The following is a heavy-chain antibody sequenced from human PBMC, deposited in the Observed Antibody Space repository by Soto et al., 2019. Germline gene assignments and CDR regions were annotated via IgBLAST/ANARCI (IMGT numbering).Heavy chain of an antibody. CDR3: VKGAWLDY. CDR2: IRGSSGST. V-gene: IGHV3-23*01. J-gene: IGHJ4*02. Sequence: EVQLLESGGGLVQPGGSLILSCAASGFTFSTFDMTWVRQPPGKGLEWVSLIRGSSGSTYYADSVKGRFTISKDNCKNTLYLQMNSLRAEDTAVYFCVKGAWLDYWGQGNMVTVSS. CDR1: GFTFSTFD.